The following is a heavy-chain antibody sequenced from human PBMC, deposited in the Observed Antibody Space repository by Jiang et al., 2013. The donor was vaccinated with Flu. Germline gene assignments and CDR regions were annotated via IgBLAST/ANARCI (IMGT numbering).Heavy chain of an antibody. Sequence: GYTFTSYYMHWVRQAPGQGLEWMGIINPSGGSTSYAQKFQGRVTMTRDTSTSTVYMELSSLRSEDTAVYYCAREKGSVTGYYYYGMDVWGQGTTVTVSS. D-gene: IGHD2-21*02. CDR1: GYTFTSYY. V-gene: IGHV1-46*01. CDR2: INPSGGST. J-gene: IGHJ6*02. CDR3: AREKGSVTGYYYYGMDV.